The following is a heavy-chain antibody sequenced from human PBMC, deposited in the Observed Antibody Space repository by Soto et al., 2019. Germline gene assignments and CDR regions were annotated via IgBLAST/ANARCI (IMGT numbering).Heavy chain of an antibody. J-gene: IGHJ4*02. CDR3: ARDPSGSYESPLLIQYYFDY. CDR2: IWYDGSNK. D-gene: IGHD1-26*01. CDR1: GFTFSSYG. Sequence: PGGSLRLSCAASGFTFSSYGMHWVRQAPGKGLEWVAVIWYDGSNKYYADSVKGRFTISRDNSKNTLYLQMNSLRAEDTAVYYCARDPSGSYESPLLIQYYFDYWGQGTLVTVSS. V-gene: IGHV3-33*01.